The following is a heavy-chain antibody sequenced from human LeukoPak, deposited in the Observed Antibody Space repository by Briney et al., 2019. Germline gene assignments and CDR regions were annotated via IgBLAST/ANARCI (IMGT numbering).Heavy chain of an antibody. CDR3: ATHSSWYSHYYYYYMDV. Sequence: GASVKVSCKASGYTFTSYYMHWVRQAPGQGLEWMGIINPSGGSTSYAQKFQGRVTMTRDTPTSTVYMELSSLRSEDTAVYYCATHSSWYSHYYYYYMDVWGKGTTVTISS. CDR1: GYTFTSYY. CDR2: INPSGGST. J-gene: IGHJ6*03. V-gene: IGHV1-46*01. D-gene: IGHD6-13*01.